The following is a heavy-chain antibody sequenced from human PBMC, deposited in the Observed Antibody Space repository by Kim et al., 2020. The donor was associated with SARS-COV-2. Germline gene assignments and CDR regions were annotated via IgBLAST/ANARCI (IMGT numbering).Heavy chain of an antibody. V-gene: IGHV3-15*01. D-gene: IGHD3-10*01. CDR1: GFTFNNAW. CDR2: IRSKTDGGTT. Sequence: GGSLRLSCAASGFTFNNAWMSWVRQAPGKGLEWVGHIRSKTDGGTTDYAAPVKGRFTISRDDSKNTLYLQMNSLKTEDTAMYFCTTEAGNTWFAPLSWFDPWSQGTLVTVSS. J-gene: IGHJ5*02. CDR3: TTEAGNTWFAPLSWFDP.